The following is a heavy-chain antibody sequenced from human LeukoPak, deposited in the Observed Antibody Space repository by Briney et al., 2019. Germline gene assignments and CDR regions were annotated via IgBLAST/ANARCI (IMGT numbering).Heavy chain of an antibody. D-gene: IGHD3-22*01. V-gene: IGHV4-38-2*02. J-gene: IGHJ4*02. CDR3: ARNDSSGYFDY. Sequence: SETLSLTCTVSGYSIGTDYYWGWIRQPPGKGLEWIGSIYNSGSTYYNPSLKSRITISVDTSKNQFSLKLRSVTAADTALYYCARNDSSGYFDYWGQGTLVTVSS. CDR2: IYNSGST. CDR1: GYSIGTDYY.